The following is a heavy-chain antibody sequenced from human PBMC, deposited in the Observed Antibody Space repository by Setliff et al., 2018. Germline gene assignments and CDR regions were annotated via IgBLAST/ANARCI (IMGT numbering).Heavy chain of an antibody. CDR3: ARGITSGGYWGQRFLYLDV. Sequence: PSETLSLTCTVSGGSTSSDSHYWAWVRQPAGKGLELIGQIYSNGRTYYNPSLKSRLTISLDTSKNQFSLRLNSMTAADTAVYYCARGITSGGYWGQRFLYLDVWGRGTTVTVSS. J-gene: IGHJ6*03. CDR2: IYSNGRT. D-gene: IGHD3-22*01. CDR1: GGSTSSDSHY. V-gene: IGHV4-61*09.